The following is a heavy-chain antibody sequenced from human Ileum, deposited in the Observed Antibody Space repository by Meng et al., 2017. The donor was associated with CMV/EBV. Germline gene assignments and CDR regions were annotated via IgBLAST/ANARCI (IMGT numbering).Heavy chain of an antibody. CDR2: INQDEGEK. CDR3: ARDKSGAMEV. CDR1: GFTINNYW. J-gene: IGHJ6*02. Sequence: GESLKISCAASGFTINNYWMSWARQAPGKGLEWVATINQDEGEKYYVDSVKGRFTISRDNAKNSPHLQMNNLRVEDTAVYYCARDKSGAMEVWGQGTPVTVSS. V-gene: IGHV3-7*01.